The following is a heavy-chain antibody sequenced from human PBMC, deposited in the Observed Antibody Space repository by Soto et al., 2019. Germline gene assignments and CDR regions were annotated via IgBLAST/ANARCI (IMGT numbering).Heavy chain of an antibody. Sequence: LSLTCNVSGRSLISYYWSWIRQPAGKGLEWIGRIYTGGNTNYNPSLKSRVTMSVDTSKSQFSLSLTSVTAADTAVYYCAREGDDRHFFFDSWGQGTLVTVSS. D-gene: IGHD3-3*02. CDR2: IYTGGNT. CDR1: GRSLISYY. CDR3: AREGDDRHFFFDS. V-gene: IGHV4-4*07. J-gene: IGHJ4*02.